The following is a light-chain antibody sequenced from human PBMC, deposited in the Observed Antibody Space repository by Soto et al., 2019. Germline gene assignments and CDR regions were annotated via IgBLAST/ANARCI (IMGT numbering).Light chain of an antibody. CDR2: DVS. Sequence: QSVLTQPASVSGSPGQSITISCAGTGSDVGGFDYVSWYQQHPGKAPKLIIYDVSTRSSGVSNRFSGSKSGNTASLTISGLQAEDESDFYCTSYTNTGPFVFGGGTQLTVL. V-gene: IGLV2-14*01. J-gene: IGLJ7*01. CDR3: TSYTNTGPFV. CDR1: GSDVGGFDY.